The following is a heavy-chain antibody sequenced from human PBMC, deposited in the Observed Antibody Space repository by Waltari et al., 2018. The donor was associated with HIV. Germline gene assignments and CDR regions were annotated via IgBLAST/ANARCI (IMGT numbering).Heavy chain of an antibody. CDR3: SRGRQPYSGLLTGYTFYFDF. V-gene: IGHV4-34*02. Sequence: VQLEQWGGGLLKTAETLSLTSAVYGGSLNGFYWTWIRQSPQTGLEWIGEVSHSGATAYHPSLKGRATVSLDTAKNQFSLNLKSLTAADSALYFCSRGRQPYSGLLTGYTFYFDFWSQGSRVVVSS. J-gene: IGHJ4*02. CDR1: GGSLNGFY. CDR2: VSHSGAT. D-gene: IGHD2-21*01.